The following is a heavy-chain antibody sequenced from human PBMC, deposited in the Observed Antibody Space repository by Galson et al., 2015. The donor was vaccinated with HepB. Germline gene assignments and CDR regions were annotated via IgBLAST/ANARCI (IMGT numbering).Heavy chain of an antibody. Sequence: SLRLSCAASGFTFSSYAMHWVRQAPGKGLEYVSAISSNGGSTYYANSVKGRFTISRDNSKNTLYLQMGSLRAEDVAVYYCARAGRYCSSTSCYTYYYMDVWGKGTTVTVSS. V-gene: IGHV3-64*01. CDR2: ISSNGGST. J-gene: IGHJ6*03. D-gene: IGHD2-2*02. CDR3: ARAGRYCSSTSCYTYYYMDV. CDR1: GFTFSSYA.